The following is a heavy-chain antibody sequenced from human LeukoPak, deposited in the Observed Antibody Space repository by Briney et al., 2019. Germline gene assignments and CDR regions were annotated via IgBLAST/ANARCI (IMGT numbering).Heavy chain of an antibody. J-gene: IGHJ4*02. Sequence: SETLSLTCVVSGGTISRGSYYWNWLRQPAGKGLEWMGRIYNSGSTNYNPSLKSRVTISADMSRNQLSLQLTSVTAADTAVYYCARQTFGVLYFDSWGQGTLVIASS. V-gene: IGHV4-61*02. CDR2: IYNSGST. D-gene: IGHD3-10*01. CDR1: GGTISRGSYY. CDR3: ARQTFGVLYFDS.